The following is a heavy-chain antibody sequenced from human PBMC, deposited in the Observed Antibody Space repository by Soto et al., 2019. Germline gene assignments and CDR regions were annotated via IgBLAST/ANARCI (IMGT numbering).Heavy chain of an antibody. D-gene: IGHD3-16*01. CDR1: GYTFNFYG. CDR2: ISGFNGNT. J-gene: IGHJ4*02. CDR3: ARIGVSSGHESPDFDS. Sequence: ASVKVSCKASGYTFNFYGITWVRQAPGQGLEWMGWISGFNGNTNYAADLQGRVAMTTDTSTSTAYMELRGLRSDDTAVYYCARIGVSSGHESPDFDSWGQGTLVTVSS. V-gene: IGHV1-18*01.